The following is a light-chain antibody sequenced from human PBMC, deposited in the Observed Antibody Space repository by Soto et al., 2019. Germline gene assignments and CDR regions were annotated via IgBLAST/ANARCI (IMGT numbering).Light chain of an antibody. CDR2: GAS. CDR3: QQYTNWPPNT. V-gene: IGKV3-15*01. CDR1: QSVSSN. J-gene: IGKJ5*01. Sequence: EIVLTQFPGTLSLSPVERATLSCRASQSVSSNYLAWYQQRPGQAPRLLIYGASTRATGVPARFSGRGSGTEFTLTISSLQSEDFAVYYCQQYTNWPPNTFGQGTRLEIK.